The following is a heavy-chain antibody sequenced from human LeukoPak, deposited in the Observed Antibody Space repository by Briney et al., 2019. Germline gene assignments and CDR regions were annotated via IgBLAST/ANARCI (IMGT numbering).Heavy chain of an antibody. V-gene: IGHV3-30*02. D-gene: IGHD1-1*01. J-gene: IGHJ3*02. Sequence: PGGSLRLSCAASGFTFSSYGMHWVRQAPGKGLEWVAFIRYDGSNKYYADSVKGRFTISRDNSKNTLYLQLNSLRAEDTAVYYCVRGTAEHGGGGFDIWGHGTMVTVSS. CDR3: VRGTAEHGGGGFDI. CDR2: IRYDGSNK. CDR1: GFTFSSYG.